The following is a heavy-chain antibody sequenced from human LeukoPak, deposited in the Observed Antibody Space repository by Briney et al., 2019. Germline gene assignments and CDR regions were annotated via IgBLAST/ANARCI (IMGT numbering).Heavy chain of an antibody. CDR2: ISGSGGST. D-gene: IGHD6-19*01. Sequence: PGGSLRLSCAASGFTFSSYAMSWVRQAPGKGLEWVSAISGSGGSTYYADSVKGRFTISRDNSKNTLYLQMNSLRAEDTAVYYCAKSSSGWQIGGPFDYWGQGTLVTVSS. V-gene: IGHV3-23*01. CDR1: GFTFSSYA. CDR3: AKSSSGWQIGGPFDY. J-gene: IGHJ4*02.